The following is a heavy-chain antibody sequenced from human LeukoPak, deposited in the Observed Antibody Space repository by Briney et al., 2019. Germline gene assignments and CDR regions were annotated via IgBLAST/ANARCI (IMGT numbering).Heavy chain of an antibody. D-gene: IGHD3-10*01. Sequence: SETLSLTCTVSGYSSSGYYWGWIRQPPGKGLEWIGSIYHSGSTYYNPSLKSRVTISVDTSKNQFSLKLSSVTAADTAVYYCARFGLFTMVRRSGMDVWGQGTTVTVSS. CDR3: ARFGLFTMVRRSGMDV. CDR1: GYSSSGYY. CDR2: IYHSGST. V-gene: IGHV4-38-2*02. J-gene: IGHJ6*02.